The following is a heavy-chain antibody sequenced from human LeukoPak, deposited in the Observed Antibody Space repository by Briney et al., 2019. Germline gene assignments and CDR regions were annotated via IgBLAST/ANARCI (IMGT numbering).Heavy chain of an antibody. J-gene: IGHJ6*03. CDR1: GGSITTNNYY. CDR3: ARTAAAAGSYYYYMDV. D-gene: IGHD6-13*01. Sequence: PSETLSLTCTVSGGSITTNNYYWGWIRQPPGKGLEWIGSIYYSGSTYYNPSLKSRVTISVDTSKNQFSLKLSSVTAADTAVYYCARTAAAAGSYYYYMDVWGKGTTVTVSS. V-gene: IGHV4-39*07. CDR2: IYYSGST.